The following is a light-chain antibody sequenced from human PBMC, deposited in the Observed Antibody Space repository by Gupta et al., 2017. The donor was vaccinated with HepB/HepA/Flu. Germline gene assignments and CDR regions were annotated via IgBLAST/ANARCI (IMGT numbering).Light chain of an antibody. CDR2: KAS. V-gene: IGKV1-5*03. J-gene: IGKJ1*01. Sequence: DIQMTQSPSTLSASVGDRVTITCRASQSISHWLAWYQQKPGKAPNLLIYKASSLESGVPSRFSGSGSGTEFTLTVSSLQPDDFATYYCQHYNSDPWTFGPGTKVEIK. CDR1: QSISHW. CDR3: QHYNSDPWT.